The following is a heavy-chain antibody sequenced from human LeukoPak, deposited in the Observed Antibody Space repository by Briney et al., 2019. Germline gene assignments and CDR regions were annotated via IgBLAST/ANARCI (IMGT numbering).Heavy chain of an antibody. V-gene: IGHV1-18*04. Sequence: ASVKVSCKASGYTFTAYYMHWARQAPGQGLEWMGWISAYNGNTNYAQKLQGRVTMTTDTSTSTAYMELRSLRSDDTAVYYCARDGWGSYFPLDYWGQGTLVTVSS. D-gene: IGHD1-26*01. CDR2: ISAYNGNT. CDR3: ARDGWGSYFPLDY. J-gene: IGHJ4*02. CDR1: GYTFTAYY.